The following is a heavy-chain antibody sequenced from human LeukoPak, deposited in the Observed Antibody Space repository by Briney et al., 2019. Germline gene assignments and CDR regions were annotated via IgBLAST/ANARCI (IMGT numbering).Heavy chain of an antibody. J-gene: IGHJ6*02. CDR3: ARRENWNTWGMDV. D-gene: IGHD1/OR15-1a*01. CDR2: IYTGDYDA. V-gene: IGHV5-51*01. Sequence: KLGEALKISCKISGYSFTTYCIGWVRQMPGKGLEWMWIIYTGDYDARYSPSFQGQVTISADKSISTAYLQWSRLKASDTAIYYCARRENWNTWGMDVWGQGTTVTVS. CDR1: GYSFTTYC.